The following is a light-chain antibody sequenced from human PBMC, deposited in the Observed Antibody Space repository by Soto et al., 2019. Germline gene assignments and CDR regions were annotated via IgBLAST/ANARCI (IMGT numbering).Light chain of an antibody. CDR1: QSVSSY. CDR3: QQRSNWPPFT. CDR2: DAS. V-gene: IGKV3-11*01. Sequence: EIVLTQSPATLSLSPGERATLSCRASQSVSSYLAWYQQKPGQAPRLLIYDASNRATGIPARFSSSGSGTDFTITISSLEPEDFAVYSCQQRSNWPPFTFGPGTKVDIK. J-gene: IGKJ3*01.